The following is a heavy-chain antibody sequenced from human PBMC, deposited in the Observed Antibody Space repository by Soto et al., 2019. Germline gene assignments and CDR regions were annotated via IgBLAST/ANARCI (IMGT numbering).Heavy chain of an antibody. CDR2: INPNSGGT. CDR1: GYTFTGYY. J-gene: IGHJ3*02. Sequence: QVQLVQSGAEVKKPGASVKVSCKASGYTFTGYYMHWVRQAPGQGLEWMGWINPNSGGTNYAQKFQGWVTMTRDTSISTAYMELSRLRSDDTAVYYCATVGYSYGFGVGNAFDIWGQGTMVTVSS. D-gene: IGHD5-18*01. V-gene: IGHV1-2*04. CDR3: ATVGYSYGFGVGNAFDI.